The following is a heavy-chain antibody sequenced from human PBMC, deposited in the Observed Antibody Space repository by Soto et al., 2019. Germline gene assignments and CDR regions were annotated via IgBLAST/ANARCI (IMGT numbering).Heavy chain of an antibody. CDR1: GFTFSSYG. CDR2: IWYDGSNK. CDR3: ARDNYYYYYMDV. V-gene: IGHV3-33*01. J-gene: IGHJ6*03. Sequence: QVQLVESGGGVVQSGRSLRLSCAASGFTFSSYGMHWVRQAPGKGLEWVAVIWYDGSNKYYADSVKGRFTISRDNSKNTLYLQMNSLRAEDTAVYYCARDNYYYYYMDVWGKGTTVTVSS.